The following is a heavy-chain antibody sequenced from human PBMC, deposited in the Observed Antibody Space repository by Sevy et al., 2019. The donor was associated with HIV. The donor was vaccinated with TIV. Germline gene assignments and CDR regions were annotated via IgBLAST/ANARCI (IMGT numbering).Heavy chain of an antibody. CDR2: ISAYNGNT. CDR3: ARGTYYYDSSGLRFYYYYYGMDV. CDR1: GYTFTSYG. D-gene: IGHD3-22*01. Sequence: ASVKVSCKASGYTFTSYGISWVQQAPGQGLEWMGWISAYNGNTNYAQKLQGRVTMTTDTSTSTAYMELRSLRSDDTAVYYCARGTYYYDSSGLRFYYYYYGMDVWGQGTTVTVSS. V-gene: IGHV1-18*04. J-gene: IGHJ6*02.